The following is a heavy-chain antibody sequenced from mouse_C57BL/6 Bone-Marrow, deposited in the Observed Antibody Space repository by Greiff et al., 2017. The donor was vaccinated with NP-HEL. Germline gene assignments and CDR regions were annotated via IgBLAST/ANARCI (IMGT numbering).Heavy chain of an antibody. CDR1: GFSFNTYA. CDR2: IRSKSNNYAT. CDR3: VRSSNYAMDY. V-gene: IGHV10-1*01. D-gene: IGHD1-1*01. Sequence: EVHLVESGGGLVQPKGSLKLSCAASGFSFNTYAMNWVRQAPGKGLEWVARIRSKSNNYATYYASSVKDRFTIDRDDSDSMLYLKMNNLKTDDTAMYYCVRSSNYAMDYWGQGTSVTVSS. J-gene: IGHJ4*01.